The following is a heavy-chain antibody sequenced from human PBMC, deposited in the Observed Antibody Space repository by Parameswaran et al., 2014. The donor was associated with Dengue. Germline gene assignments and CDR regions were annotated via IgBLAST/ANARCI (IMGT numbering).Heavy chain of an antibody. V-gene: IGHV6-1*01. CDR3: ARGFNVGYYYYMDV. CDR2: TYYRSKWYN. Sequence: WIRQSPSRGLEWLGRTYYRSKWYNDYAVSVKSRITINPDTSKNQFSLQLNSVTPEDTAVYYCARGFNVGYYYYMDVWGKGPRSPSP. J-gene: IGHJ6*03.